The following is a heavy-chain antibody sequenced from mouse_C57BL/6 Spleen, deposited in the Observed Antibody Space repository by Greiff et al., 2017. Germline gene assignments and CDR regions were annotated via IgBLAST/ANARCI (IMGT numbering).Heavy chain of an antibody. CDR1: GFTFSSYG. D-gene: IGHD1-1*01. CDR3: ARHVGYGSSHYAMDY. J-gene: IGHJ4*01. Sequence: EVQRVESGGDLVKPGGSLKLSCAASGFTFSSYGMSWVRQTPDKRLEWVATISSGGSYTYYPDSVKGRFTISRDNAKNTLYLQMSSLKSEDTAMYYCARHVGYGSSHYAMDYWGQGTSVTVSS. CDR2: ISSGGSYT. V-gene: IGHV5-6*01.